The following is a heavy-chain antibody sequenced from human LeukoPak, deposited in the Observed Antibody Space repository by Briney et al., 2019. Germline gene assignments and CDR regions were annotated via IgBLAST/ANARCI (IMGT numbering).Heavy chain of an antibody. J-gene: IGHJ4*02. CDR1: GFNFSSYW. V-gene: IGHV3-7*01. Sequence: GGYLRLSCAASGFNFSSYWMSWVRQAPGKGLEWVANIKQDGSEKYYVDSVKGRFTISRDNAKNSLYLQMHSLRAEGTAVYYCARAGPTVTTPYYFDYWGQGTLVTVSS. CDR3: ARAGPTVTTPYYFDY. CDR2: IKQDGSEK. D-gene: IGHD4-17*01.